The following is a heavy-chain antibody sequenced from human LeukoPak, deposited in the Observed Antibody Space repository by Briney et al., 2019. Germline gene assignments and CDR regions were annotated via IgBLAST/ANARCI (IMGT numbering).Heavy chain of an antibody. Sequence: GGSLRLSCATSGFTFSSYEMNWVRQAPGKGLEWVSYISSSGSTIYYADSVKGRFTISRDNAKNSLYLQMNSLRAEDTAVYYCARSIAAAGTGDYWGQGTLVTVSS. V-gene: IGHV3-48*03. D-gene: IGHD6-13*01. CDR2: ISSSGSTI. J-gene: IGHJ4*02. CDR3: ARSIAAAGTGDY. CDR1: GFTFSSYE.